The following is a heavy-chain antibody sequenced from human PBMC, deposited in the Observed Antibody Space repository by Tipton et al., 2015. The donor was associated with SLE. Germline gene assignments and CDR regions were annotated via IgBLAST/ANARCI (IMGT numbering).Heavy chain of an antibody. J-gene: IGHJ4*02. Sequence: TLSLTCAVYGGSFSGYHWTWSRQPPGQGLEWIGGIADTGSPNYNPSLKSRVTISLDTSKSQFSLILNSLTAADTAVYYCARGPFQRWPPGAYWGQGTLVTVSS. CDR3: ARGPFQRWPPGAY. V-gene: IGHV4-34*01. CDR2: IADTGSP. D-gene: IGHD6-19*01. CDR1: GGSFSGYH.